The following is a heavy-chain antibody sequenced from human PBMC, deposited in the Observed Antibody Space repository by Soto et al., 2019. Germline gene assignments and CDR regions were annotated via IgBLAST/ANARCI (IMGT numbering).Heavy chain of an antibody. D-gene: IGHD4-17*01. CDR3: ARDWSYGDFTPYYYYYGMDV. J-gene: IGHJ6*02. CDR1: GFTFRSYS. CDR2: ISSSSSYI. V-gene: IGHV3-21*01. Sequence: GSLRLSCAASGFTFRSYSMNWVRQAPGKGLEWVSSISSSSSYIYYADSVKGRFTISRDNAKNSLYLQMNSLRAEDTAVYYCARDWSYGDFTPYYYYYGMDVWGQGTTVTVSS.